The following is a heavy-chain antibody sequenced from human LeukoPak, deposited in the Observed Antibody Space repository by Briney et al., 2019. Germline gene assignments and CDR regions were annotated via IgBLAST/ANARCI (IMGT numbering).Heavy chain of an antibody. CDR1: GFTFSNAW. D-gene: IGHD2-2*01. CDR2: IKSKTDGGTT. V-gene: IGHV3-15*01. Sequence: PGGSLRLSCAASGFTFSNAWMSWVRQAPGKGLEWVGRIKSKTDGGTTDYAAPVKGRFTISRDDSKNTLYLQMNSLKTEDTAVYYCTTDEVPAVVVPAASDAFDIWGQGTMVTVSS. J-gene: IGHJ3*02. CDR3: TTDEVPAVVVPAASDAFDI.